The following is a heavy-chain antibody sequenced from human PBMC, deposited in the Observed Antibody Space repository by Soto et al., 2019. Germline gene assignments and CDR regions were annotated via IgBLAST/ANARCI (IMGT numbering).Heavy chain of an antibody. CDR2: INDRGSI. J-gene: IGHJ2*01. Sequence: QVQLQQWGAGPLRPLETLSLTCGVSGGSFSGYYWAWIRQSPGKGLEWIGEINDRGSINYNTSLKSRVSITVGTSKNHYSLNLRSVTAADTAVYYCARESHDILTGPPWVWYFDLWGRGTLVTVSS. CDR1: GGSFSGYY. D-gene: IGHD3-9*01. CDR3: ARESHDILTGPPWVWYFDL. V-gene: IGHV4-34*01.